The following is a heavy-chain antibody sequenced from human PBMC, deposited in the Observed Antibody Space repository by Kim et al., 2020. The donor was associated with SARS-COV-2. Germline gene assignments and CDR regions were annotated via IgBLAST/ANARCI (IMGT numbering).Heavy chain of an antibody. V-gene: IGHV3-30*01. CDR3: ARVPYSSGTAQLSYFDY. J-gene: IGHJ4*02. Sequence: VRGRFTISRDNSKNTLYLQINSLRAEDTAVYYCARVPYSSGTAQLSYFDYWGQGTLVTVSS. D-gene: IGHD6-19*01.